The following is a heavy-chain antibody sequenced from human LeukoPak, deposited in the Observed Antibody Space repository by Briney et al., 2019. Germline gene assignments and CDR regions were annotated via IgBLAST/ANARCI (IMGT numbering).Heavy chain of an antibody. V-gene: IGHV7-4-1*02. D-gene: IGHD3-10*01. J-gene: IGHJ4*02. CDR3: AREALLWFGELGNYFDY. Sequence: ASVKVSCKASGYTFTSYAMNWVRQAPGQGLEWMGWINTNTGNPTYAQGFTGRFVFSLDTSVSTAYLQLSSLKAEDTAVYYCAREALLWFGELGNYFDYWGQGTLVTVSS. CDR1: GYTFTSYA. CDR2: INTNTGNP.